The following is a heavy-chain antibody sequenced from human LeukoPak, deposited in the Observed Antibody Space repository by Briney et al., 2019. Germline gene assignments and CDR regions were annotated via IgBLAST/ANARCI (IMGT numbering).Heavy chain of an antibody. J-gene: IGHJ4*02. V-gene: IGHV3-23*01. CDR2: IRGSSSNT. CDR1: GFIFSDYA. D-gene: IGHD3-22*01. Sequence: GGSLRLSCVASGFIFSDYAMSWVRQAPGKGLEWVSGIRGSSSNTYYADSLKGRFTISRDNSKNTLYLQMNSLRAEDTAVYYCAKEGYYDSSGYFDYWGQGTLVTVSS. CDR3: AKEGYYDSSGYFDY.